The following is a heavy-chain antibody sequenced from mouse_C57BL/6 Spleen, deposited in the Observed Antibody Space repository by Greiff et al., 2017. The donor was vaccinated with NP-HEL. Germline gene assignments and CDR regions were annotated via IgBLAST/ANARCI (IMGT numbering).Heavy chain of an antibody. Sequence: QVQLQQSGPGLVQPSQSLSITCTVSGFSLTSYGVHWVRQSPGKGLEWLGVIWSGGSTDYNAAFISRLSISKDNSKSQVFFKINSLQADDTAIYYCARNVGLTGYYYAMDYWGQGTSVTVSS. CDR3: ARNVGLTGYYYAMDY. J-gene: IGHJ4*01. V-gene: IGHV2-2*01. D-gene: IGHD4-1*01. CDR2: IWSGGST. CDR1: GFSLTSYG.